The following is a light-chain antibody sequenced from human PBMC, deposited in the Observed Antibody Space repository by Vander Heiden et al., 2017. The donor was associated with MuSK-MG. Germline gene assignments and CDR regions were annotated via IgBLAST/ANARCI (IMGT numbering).Light chain of an antibody. V-gene: IGLV1-44*01. CDR1: STNIGSNT. CDR3: AAWDGSLNGWV. CDR2: GNS. Sequence: QSVPTQPPSASGTPGQRVTIPCPGSSTNIGSNTVNWYQQLPGTAPKLLIYGNSQRPSGVPDRFSGSKSGTSASLAISGLQAEDEADYYCAAWDGSLNGWVFGGGTKLTVL. J-gene: IGLJ3*02.